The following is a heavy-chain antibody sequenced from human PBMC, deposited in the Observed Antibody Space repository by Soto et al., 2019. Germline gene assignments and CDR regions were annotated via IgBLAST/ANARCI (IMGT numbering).Heavy chain of an antibody. CDR2: ISNTGFTI. Sequence: PGGSLRLSCAASGFTFSDYEMNWVRQAPGKGLEWVPYISNTGFTIYYADSVRGRLAISRDNAKNSLYLQMNSLGAGDTAVYYCARAHGDFDYWGQGTLVTVSS. CDR3: ARAHGDFDY. D-gene: IGHD4-17*01. V-gene: IGHV3-48*03. CDR1: GFTFSDYE. J-gene: IGHJ4*02.